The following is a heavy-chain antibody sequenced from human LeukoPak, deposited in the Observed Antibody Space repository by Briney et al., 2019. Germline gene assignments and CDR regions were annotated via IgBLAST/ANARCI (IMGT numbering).Heavy chain of an antibody. CDR3: ARIPLGYSGAYYFDY. D-gene: IGHD5-12*01. Sequence: KPSETLSLTCTVSRGSISGSIRSYYWSRLRQPPGKGLEWIGYISSSGSVNDNPSLRSRVTISVDTSKNQFFLSLSSVSAADTAVYYCARIPLGYSGAYYFDYWGQGTLVTVSP. CDR2: ISSSGSV. J-gene: IGHJ4*02. CDR1: RGSISGSIRSYY. V-gene: IGHV4-4*09.